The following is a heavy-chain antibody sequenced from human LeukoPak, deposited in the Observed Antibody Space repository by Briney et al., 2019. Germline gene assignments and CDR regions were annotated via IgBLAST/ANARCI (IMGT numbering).Heavy chain of an antibody. J-gene: IGHJ4*02. Sequence: GGSLRLSCAASGFTFSSYGMSWVRQAPGKGLEWVSAISGSGGSTYYADSVKGRFTTSRDNSKNTLYLQMNSLRPEDTAVYYCARARPSMWIDYWGQGTLVTVSS. CDR1: GFTFSSYG. CDR2: ISGSGGST. D-gene: IGHD5-12*01. CDR3: ARARPSMWIDY. V-gene: IGHV3-23*01.